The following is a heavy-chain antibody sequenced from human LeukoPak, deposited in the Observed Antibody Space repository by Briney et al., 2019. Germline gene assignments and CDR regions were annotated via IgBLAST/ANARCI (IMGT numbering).Heavy chain of an antibody. Sequence: GGSLRLSCAASGFTFSDYYMSWIRQAPGKGLEWVSYISSSGSTIYYADSVKGRFTISRDNAKNSLYLQMNSLRAGDTAVYCCARDKGDYDTSGSLFVFGGQGTLVTVSS. J-gene: IGHJ4*02. CDR2: ISSSGSTI. CDR1: GFTFSDYY. V-gene: IGHV3-11*01. D-gene: IGHD3-22*01. CDR3: ARDKGDYDTSGSLFVF.